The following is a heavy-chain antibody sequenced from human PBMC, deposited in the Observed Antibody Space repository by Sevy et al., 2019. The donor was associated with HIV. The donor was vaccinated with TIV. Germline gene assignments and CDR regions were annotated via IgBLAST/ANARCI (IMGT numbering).Heavy chain of an antibody. Sequence: GGSLRLSCAASGFTFSSYSMNWVRQAPGKGLEWVSYISSSSSTIYYADSVKGRFTISRDNAKNSLYLQMNSLGDEDTAVYYCARDSSAYDYDYVWGSYRYFGFDYWGQGTLVTVSS. CDR2: ISSSSSTI. CDR3: ARDSSAYDYDYVWGSYRYFGFDY. V-gene: IGHV3-48*02. D-gene: IGHD3-16*02. CDR1: GFTFSSYS. J-gene: IGHJ4*02.